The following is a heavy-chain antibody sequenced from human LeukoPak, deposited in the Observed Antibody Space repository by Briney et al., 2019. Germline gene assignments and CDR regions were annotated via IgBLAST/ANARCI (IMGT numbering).Heavy chain of an antibody. V-gene: IGHV5-51*01. Sequence: GESLKISCKGSGYTFTSSWIGWVRQMAGKGLEWMGMIYPGDSDTRYSPSFQGQVTISADRSISTAYLHWSSLKASDSAMYYCARQDGDYYYGSDYWGRGTLVTVSS. CDR2: IYPGDSDT. CDR1: GYTFTSSW. J-gene: IGHJ4*02. CDR3: ARQDGDYYYGSDY. D-gene: IGHD3-22*01.